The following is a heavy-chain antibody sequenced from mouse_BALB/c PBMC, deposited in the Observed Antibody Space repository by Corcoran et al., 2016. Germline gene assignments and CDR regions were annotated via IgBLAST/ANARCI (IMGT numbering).Heavy chain of an antibody. J-gene: IGHJ4*01. Sequence: QVQLQQSGAELMKPGASVKISCKATGYTFSSYWIEWVKQRPGHGLEWIGEILPGSGSTNYNEKFKGKATFTADTSSNTAYMQLSILTSEDSAVYYCATTVVATEAMDYWGQGTSVTVSS. CDR2: ILPGSGST. CDR1: GYTFSSYW. V-gene: IGHV1-9*01. D-gene: IGHD1-1*01. CDR3: ATTVVATEAMDY.